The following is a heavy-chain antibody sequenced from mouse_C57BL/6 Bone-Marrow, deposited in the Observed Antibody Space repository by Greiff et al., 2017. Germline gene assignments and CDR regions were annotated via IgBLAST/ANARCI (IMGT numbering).Heavy chain of an antibody. CDR2: ISDGGSYT. J-gene: IGHJ1*03. CDR1: GFTFSSYA. Sequence: EVKVEESGGGLVKPGGSLKLSCAASGFTFSSYAMSWVRQTPEKRLEWVATISDGGSYTYYPDNVKGRFTISRDNAKNNLYLQMSHLKSEDTAMYYCARGIDYWYFDVWGTGTTVTVSS. CDR3: ARGIDYWYFDV. V-gene: IGHV5-4*03.